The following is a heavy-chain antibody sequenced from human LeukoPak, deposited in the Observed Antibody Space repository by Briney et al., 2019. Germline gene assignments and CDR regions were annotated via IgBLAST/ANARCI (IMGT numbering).Heavy chain of an antibody. Sequence: NPSETLSLTCTVSGGSISSYYWSWIRQPPGKGLEWIGYIYYSGSTNCNPSLKSRVTISVDTSKNQFSLKLSSVTAADTAVYYCARSHLGSYYYYYYRMDVWGQGTTVTVSS. CDR1: GGSISSYY. D-gene: IGHD1-26*01. CDR2: IYYSGST. V-gene: IGHV4-59*01. CDR3: ARSHLGSYYYYYYRMDV. J-gene: IGHJ6*02.